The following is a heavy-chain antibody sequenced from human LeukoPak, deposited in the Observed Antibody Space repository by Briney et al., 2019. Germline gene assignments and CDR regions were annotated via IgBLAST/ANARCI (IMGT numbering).Heavy chain of an antibody. CDR2: IIPIFGTA. Sequence: ASVKVSCKASRGTFSSYAISWVRQAPEQGLEWMGGIIPIFGTANYAQKFQGRVTITADESTSTAYMELSSLRSEDTAVYYCAREYYYGSGSYPPYYYYYYMDVWGKGTTVTISS. CDR1: RGTFSSYA. V-gene: IGHV1-69*13. CDR3: AREYYYGSGSYPPYYYYYYMDV. D-gene: IGHD3-10*01. J-gene: IGHJ6*03.